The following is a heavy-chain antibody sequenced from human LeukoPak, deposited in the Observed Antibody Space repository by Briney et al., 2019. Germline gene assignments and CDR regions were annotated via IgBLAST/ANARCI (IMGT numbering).Heavy chain of an antibody. Sequence: ASVKVSCKASGYTFTSYGISWVRQAPGQGLEWMGWISAYNGNTNYAQKLQGRVTMTTDTSTSTAYMELRSLRSDDTAVYYCARDPKRLWFGDRIFDYWGQGTLVTVSS. J-gene: IGHJ4*02. CDR2: ISAYNGNT. V-gene: IGHV1-18*01. CDR1: GYTFTSYG. D-gene: IGHD3-10*01. CDR3: ARDPKRLWFGDRIFDY.